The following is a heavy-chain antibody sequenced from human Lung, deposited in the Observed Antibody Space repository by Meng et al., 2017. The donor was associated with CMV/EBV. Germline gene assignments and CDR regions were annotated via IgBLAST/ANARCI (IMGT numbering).Heavy chain of an antibody. D-gene: IGHD3-9*01. CDR1: GYNFW. Sequence: GGPLRLXCEAPGYNFWLGWVRQMPGKGLEWMGIIYLRDSETKYSPACQGQVTISADKSINTAYLQWSSLKASDTAMYYCARLSDDILTGYFVPPFGYWGQGTLVTVSS. V-gene: IGHV5-51*01. CDR3: ARLSDDILTGYFVPPFGY. CDR2: IYLRDSET. J-gene: IGHJ4*02.